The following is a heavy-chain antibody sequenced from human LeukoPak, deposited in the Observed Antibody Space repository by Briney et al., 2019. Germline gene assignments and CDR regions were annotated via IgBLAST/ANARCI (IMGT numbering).Heavy chain of an antibody. Sequence: SETLSLTCAVYGGSFSGYYWSWIRQPPGKGLEWIGEINHSGSTNYNPSLKSRVTISVDTSKNQFSLKLSSVTAADTAVYYCARGGIAARPGFDYWGQGILVTVTT. D-gene: IGHD6-6*01. V-gene: IGHV4-34*01. CDR3: ARGGIAARPGFDY. CDR2: INHSGST. CDR1: GGSFSGYY. J-gene: IGHJ4*02.